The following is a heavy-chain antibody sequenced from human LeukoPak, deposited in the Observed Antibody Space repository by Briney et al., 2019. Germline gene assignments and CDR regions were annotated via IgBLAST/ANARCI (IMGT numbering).Heavy chain of an antibody. D-gene: IGHD2-8*01. V-gene: IGHV4-30-2*01. CDR1: GGSISSGGCC. CDR2: IYHSGST. Sequence: SQTLSLTCAVSGGSISSGGCCWSWLPQPPGMGLEGYGYIYHSGSTYYNPSLKSRVTISEDRSKNQFPLKLRSVTAADTAVYYCARVFRGYAGNWFDLWGQGTLVTVSS. J-gene: IGHJ5*02. CDR3: ARVFRGYAGNWFDL.